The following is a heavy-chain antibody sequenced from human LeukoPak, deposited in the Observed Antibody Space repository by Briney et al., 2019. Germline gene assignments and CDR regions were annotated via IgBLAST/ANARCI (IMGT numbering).Heavy chain of an antibody. Sequence: GGSLRLSCAASGFTFSSYWMSWVPQAPGKGLEWVANIKQDGSEKYYVGSVKGRFTISRDNAKNSLYPQMNSLRAEDTAVYYCARENIVGSTWGDIDYWGQGTLVTVSS. D-gene: IGHD1-26*01. CDR3: ARENIVGSTWGDIDY. CDR1: GFTFSSYW. J-gene: IGHJ4*02. V-gene: IGHV3-7*01. CDR2: IKQDGSEK.